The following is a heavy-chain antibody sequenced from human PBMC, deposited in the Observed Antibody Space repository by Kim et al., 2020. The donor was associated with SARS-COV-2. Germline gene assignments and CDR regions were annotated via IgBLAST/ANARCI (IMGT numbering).Heavy chain of an antibody. CDR2: FDPEDGET. CDR1: GYTLTELS. Sequence: ASVKVSCKVSGYTLTELSMHWVRQAPGKGIEWMGGFDPEDGETIYEQKFQGRVTMTEDTSTDTAYMELSSLRSEDTAVYYCATERYYGSGPRAVGYYYGMDVWGQGTTVIVAS. D-gene: IGHD3-10*01. CDR3: ATERYYGSGPRAVGYYYGMDV. V-gene: IGHV1-24*01. J-gene: IGHJ6*02.